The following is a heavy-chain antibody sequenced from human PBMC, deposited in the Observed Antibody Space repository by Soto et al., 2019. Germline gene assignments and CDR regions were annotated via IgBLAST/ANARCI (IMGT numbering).Heavy chain of an antibody. D-gene: IGHD6-19*01. CDR1: GGSISSYY. V-gene: IGHV4-59*01. Sequence: PSETLSLTCTVSGGSISSYYWSWIRQPPGKGLEWIGYIYYSGSTNYNPSLKSRVTISVDTSKNQFSLKLSSVTAADTAVYYCGRGVGGKPVIAVVRPTGYYYVMDVWAQGTLVTVSS. CDR2: IYYSGST. CDR3: GRGVGGKPVIAVVRPTGYYYVMDV. J-gene: IGHJ6*02.